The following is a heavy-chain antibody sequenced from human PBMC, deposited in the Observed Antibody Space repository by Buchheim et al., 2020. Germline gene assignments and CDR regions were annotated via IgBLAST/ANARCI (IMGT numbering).Heavy chain of an antibody. D-gene: IGHD1-14*01. CDR2: IKQGGSES. J-gene: IGHJ4*02. V-gene: IGHV3-7*03. CDR1: GFSFSSHW. Sequence: EVQLVESGGGLVQPGGSLRLSCAASGFSFSSHWMSWVRQAPGKGLEWVAHIKQGGSESSYVDSVEGRFTISRDDATNSLFLQMNSLRAEDTAVYYCASPLPDNVFWGQGTLVAVSS. CDR3: ASPLPDNVF.